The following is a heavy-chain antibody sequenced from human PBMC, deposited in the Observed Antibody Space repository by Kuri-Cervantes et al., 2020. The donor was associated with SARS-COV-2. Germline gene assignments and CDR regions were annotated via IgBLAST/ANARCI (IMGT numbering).Heavy chain of an antibody. CDR3: AKDLYESGGYTWAY. V-gene: IGHV3-23*01. Sequence: GESLKISCAASGFTFSSYAMSWVRQAPGKGLEWVSAISGSGGSTYYADPVKGRFTISRDNSKNTLYLQMNSLRAEDTAVYYCAKDLYESGGYTWAYWGQGTRVTVSS. CDR2: ISGSGGST. J-gene: IGHJ4*02. CDR1: GFTFSSYA. D-gene: IGHD3-22*01.